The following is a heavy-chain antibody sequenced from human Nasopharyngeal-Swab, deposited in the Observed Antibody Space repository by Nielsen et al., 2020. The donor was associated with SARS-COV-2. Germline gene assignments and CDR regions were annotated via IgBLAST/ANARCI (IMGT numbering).Heavy chain of an antibody. CDR3: ARHTVATPISHYFDY. CDR1: GGSISSYY. CDR2: IYYSGST. J-gene: IGHJ4*02. Sequence: SETLSLTCTVSGGSISSYYWSWIRQPLGKGLEWIGYIYYSGSTNYNPSLKSRVTISVDTSKNQFSLKLSSVTAADTAVYYCARHTVATPISHYFDYWGQGTLVTVSS. D-gene: IGHD4-17*01. V-gene: IGHV4-59*08.